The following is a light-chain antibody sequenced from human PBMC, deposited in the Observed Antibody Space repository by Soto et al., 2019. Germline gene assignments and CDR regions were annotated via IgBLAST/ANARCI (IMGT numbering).Light chain of an antibody. CDR1: QSISSW. J-gene: IGKJ1*01. V-gene: IGKV1-5*01. CDR3: QQYNNYSWT. Sequence: DGQMAPSPSSLSESVGARVTITCRASQSISSWLAWYQQKPGKAPKLLIYDASSLESGVPSRFSGSGSGTEFTLTISSLQPDDFATYYCQQYNNYSWTFGQGTKVDI. CDR2: DAS.